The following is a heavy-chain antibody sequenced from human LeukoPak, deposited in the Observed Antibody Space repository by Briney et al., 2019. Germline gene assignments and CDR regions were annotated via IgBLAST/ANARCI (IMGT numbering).Heavy chain of an antibody. CDR3: ARGTAITAGIDF. V-gene: IGHV3-74*01. CDR1: GFAFSTYW. CDR2: INPEGAST. D-gene: IGHD6-19*01. Sequence: GGSLRLSCTASGFAFSTYWMFGVRQAPGKGLVWVSQINPEGASTTYGDPAKGRFTASRDNAKNALHLQMNSLRVDDTAVYYCARGTAITAGIDFWGQGTLVTVSS. J-gene: IGHJ4*02.